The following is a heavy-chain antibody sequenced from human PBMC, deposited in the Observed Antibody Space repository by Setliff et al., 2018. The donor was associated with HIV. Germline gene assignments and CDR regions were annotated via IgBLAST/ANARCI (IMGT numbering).Heavy chain of an antibody. CDR1: GGSLGSHY. CDR2: IDYSGTV. D-gene: IGHD2-15*01. J-gene: IGHJ6*02. V-gene: IGHV4-59*11. Sequence: SETLSLTCSVSGGSLGSHYWSWVRQPPGQGLEWIGSIDYSGTVNYNPSLESRATISLESAKNEISLKVAFVTAADTAVYYCARAGLGGSGGSWSEYGMDVWGQGTTVTVSS. CDR3: ARAGLGGSGGSWSEYGMDV.